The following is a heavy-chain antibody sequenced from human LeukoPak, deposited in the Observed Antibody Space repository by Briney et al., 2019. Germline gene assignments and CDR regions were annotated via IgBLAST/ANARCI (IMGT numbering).Heavy chain of an antibody. CDR2: VINGGNT. J-gene: IGHJ4*02. Sequence: SETLSLTCTVSGDSFTSGDYFWTWIRQPAGKGLEWVGRVINGGNTDYNPSLNSRVTISVDRFKNQFSLTLSSVTAADTAVYYCTRECLRSTCPVPFDSWGQGTPVTVSS. V-gene: IGHV4-61*02. CDR3: TRECLRSTCPVPFDS. D-gene: IGHD5/OR15-5a*01. CDR1: GDSFTSGDYF.